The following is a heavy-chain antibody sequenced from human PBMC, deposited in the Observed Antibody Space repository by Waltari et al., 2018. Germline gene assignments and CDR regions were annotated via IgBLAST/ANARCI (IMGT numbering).Heavy chain of an antibody. V-gene: IGHV4-4*07. CDR1: GGSISTYY. D-gene: IGHD3-22*01. Sequence: QVQLQESGPGLVKPSETLSLTCSVSGGSISTYYWNWIRQHAAKGLEWIGRIYTGGSTNYTPPLKSRVTLSVVTSKKQFSLKLGSVTAADTAVYYCATYGSGYYTDAFDIWGQGTMVTVSS. CDR2: IYTGGST. CDR3: ATYGSGYYTDAFDI. J-gene: IGHJ3*02.